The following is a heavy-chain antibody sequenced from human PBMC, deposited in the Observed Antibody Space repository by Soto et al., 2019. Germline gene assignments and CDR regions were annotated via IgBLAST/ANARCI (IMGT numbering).Heavy chain of an antibody. CDR2: LSGSGTST. Sequence: EVQLLESGGGLVQPGVSLRLSCAASGFSFVNYAMNWVRQAPGKGLEWVSGLSGSGTSTYYADSVKGRFTISRDNSRDTVFLQMNSVTADDTAVYYCAKATTNGGWFNPFDSWGQGDLVTVSS. D-gene: IGHD6-19*01. V-gene: IGHV3-23*01. CDR3: AKATTNGGWFNPFDS. J-gene: IGHJ4*02. CDR1: GFSFVNYA.